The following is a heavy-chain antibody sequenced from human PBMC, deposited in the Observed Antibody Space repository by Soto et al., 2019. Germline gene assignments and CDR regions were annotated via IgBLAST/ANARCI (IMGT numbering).Heavy chain of an antibody. Sequence: GASVKVSCKASGYTFTSYDINWVRQATGQGLEWMGWINPSNGNTKYSQKFQARVTITRNTSTSTAYMEVTSLTSEDTGVYYCARGSREIVVDPNSGLDPWGQGTLVTAPQ. D-gene: IGHD3-22*01. V-gene: IGHV1-8*03. J-gene: IGHJ5*02. CDR2: INPSNGNT. CDR3: ARGSREIVVDPNSGLDP. CDR1: GYTFTSYD.